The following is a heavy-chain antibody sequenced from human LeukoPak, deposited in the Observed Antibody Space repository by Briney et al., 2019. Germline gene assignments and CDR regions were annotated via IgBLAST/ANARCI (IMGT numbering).Heavy chain of an antibody. Sequence: SETLSLTCTVSGGSISSYYWSWLRQPPGKGLEWIGYIYYSGSTNYNPSLKSRVTISVDTSKNQFSLKLSSVTAADTAVYYCARANTYYYDSSGYPYDAFDIWGQGTMVTVSS. CDR3: ARANTYYYDSSGYPYDAFDI. D-gene: IGHD3-22*01. J-gene: IGHJ3*02. CDR1: GGSISSYY. V-gene: IGHV4-59*08. CDR2: IYYSGST.